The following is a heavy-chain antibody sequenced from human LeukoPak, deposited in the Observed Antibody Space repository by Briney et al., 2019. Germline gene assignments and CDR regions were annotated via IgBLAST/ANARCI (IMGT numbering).Heavy chain of an antibody. D-gene: IGHD3-10*01. V-gene: IGHV4-59*01. CDR2: IYYSGTT. CDR3: ASHHYGPFDY. CDR1: GGSISSYY. J-gene: IGHJ4*02. Sequence: PSETLSLTCTVSGGSISSYYWSWIRQPPGKGLEWIGYIYYSGTTNYNPSLKSRVTISVDTSKNQFSLKLSSVTAADTAVYYCASHHYGPFDYWGQGTLITVSS.